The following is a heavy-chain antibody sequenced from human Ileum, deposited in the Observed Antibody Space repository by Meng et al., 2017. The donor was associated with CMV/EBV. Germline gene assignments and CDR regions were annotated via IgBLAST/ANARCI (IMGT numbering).Heavy chain of an antibody. CDR1: GFTFSSYA. J-gene: IGHJ4*02. D-gene: IGHD5-12*01. Sequence: GGSLRLSCAASGFTFSSYAMSWVRQAPGKGLEWVSGITGSGGSTYYVDSVKGRFTISRDNSKNTLYLQMNSLRAEDTAVYYCAKVFAYSGYGPYYFDYWGQGTLVTVSS. V-gene: IGHV3-23*01. CDR2: ITGSGGST. CDR3: AKVFAYSGYGPYYFDY.